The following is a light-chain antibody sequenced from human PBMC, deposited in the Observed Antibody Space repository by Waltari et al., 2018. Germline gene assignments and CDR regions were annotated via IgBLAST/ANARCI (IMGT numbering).Light chain of an antibody. Sequence: QLTQSPSSLSASVGDEITITCQASQAIYDFLSWYQQKPGQAPRLLIYHATNLETGVPSRFSGSGYGTQFSLTISGLLPEDFATSYSLQFDTAWLSFGGGTKVEIK. V-gene: IGKV1-33*01. CDR1: QAIYDF. CDR2: HAT. J-gene: IGKJ4*01. CDR3: LQFDTAWLS.